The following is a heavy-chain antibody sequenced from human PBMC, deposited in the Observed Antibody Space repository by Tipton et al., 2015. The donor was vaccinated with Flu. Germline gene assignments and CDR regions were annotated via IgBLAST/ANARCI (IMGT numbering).Heavy chain of an antibody. D-gene: IGHD3-10*01. V-gene: IGHV4-34*01. CDR2: ISHTGRT. CDR1: GGSFSGYY. Sequence: TLSLTCSVSGGSFSGYYWTWIRQPPGKGLEWIGCISHTGRTYYNPPLKSRVTISVDTAKNQFSQRLNSVTASDTAVYYCARSTYYYGSGSSDYWGQGTLVTVSS. CDR3: ARSTYYYGSGSSDY. J-gene: IGHJ4*02.